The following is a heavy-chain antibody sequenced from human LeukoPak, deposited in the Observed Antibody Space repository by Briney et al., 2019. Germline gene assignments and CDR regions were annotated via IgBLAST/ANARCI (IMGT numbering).Heavy chain of an antibody. V-gene: IGHV4-34*01. CDR3: ARHRRWLRPLTNYNLLDP. D-gene: IGHD5-18*01. Sequence: SETLSLTCAVYGGSFSGYYWSCIRHPPGKRLEWIGEIYHRGSTNYDPSLKSLVTISVDTSNNQYSLKLSSVTAADTAVYYCARHRRWLRPLTNYNLLDPWRQETVVSLSS. CDR2: IYHRGST. J-gene: IGHJ5*02. CDR1: GGSFSGYY.